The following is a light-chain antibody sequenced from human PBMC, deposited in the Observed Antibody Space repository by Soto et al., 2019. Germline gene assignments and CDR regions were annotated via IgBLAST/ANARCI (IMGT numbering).Light chain of an antibody. CDR1: SSNIGDNT. V-gene: IGLV1-44*01. CDR3: AAWDESLNGVV. J-gene: IGLJ2*01. CDR2: CNN. Sequence: QSVLTQPPSASGTPGQRVTISCTGSSSNIGDNTVNCYQQFQATTPKLLIHCNNERPSWVPERFSGSKSGTYASLAITGLQSADEADYYCAAWDESLNGVVFGGGTKLTVL.